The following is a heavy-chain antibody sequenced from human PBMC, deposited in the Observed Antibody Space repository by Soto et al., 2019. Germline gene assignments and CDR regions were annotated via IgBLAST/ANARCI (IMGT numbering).Heavy chain of an antibody. CDR1: GGSIRSYY. CDR2: IYDSGNSNSKPSL. J-gene: IGHJ4*02. CDR3: ARGHFDSRGYSNALDY. Sequence: ETLSLTCTVSGGSIRSYYWSWIRQSPGKGLEWIGYIYDSGNSNSKPSLNYNPSLKSRVTISLDMSKNHVSLILKSVNIADSAIYYCARGHFDSRGYSNALDYWGQGIQVTVSS. D-gene: IGHD3-22*01. V-gene: IGHV4-59*01.